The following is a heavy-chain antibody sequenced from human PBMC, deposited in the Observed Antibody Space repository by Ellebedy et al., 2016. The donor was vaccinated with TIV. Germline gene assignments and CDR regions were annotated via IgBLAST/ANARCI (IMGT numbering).Heavy chain of an antibody. J-gene: IGHJ4*02. CDR1: GFTFTNYW. CDR2: IKQDGSEK. CDR3: ARGPATVFGVVKPLDY. Sequence: GESLKISCAASGFTFTNYWMSWVRQAPGKGLEWVANIKQDGSEKYYVDSVKGRFTISRDNAKNSLYLQMNSLRAEETAVYFCARGPATVFGVVKPLDYWGQGTLVTVS. V-gene: IGHV3-7*01. D-gene: IGHD3-3*01.